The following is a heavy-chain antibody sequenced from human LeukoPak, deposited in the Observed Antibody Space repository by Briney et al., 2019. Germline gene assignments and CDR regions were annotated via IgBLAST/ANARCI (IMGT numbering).Heavy chain of an antibody. CDR2: ISAYNGKT. CDR1: GYTFATYG. J-gene: IGHJ5*02. CDR3: ARDGTYGDSISWSYGADP. V-gene: IGHV1-18*01. D-gene: IGHD6-13*01. Sequence: ASVKVSCKASGYTFATYGISWVRQAPGQGLEWMGWISAYNGKTYYAQKLQGRVTMTTDTSTSTAYMELRSLRSDDTAIYYCARDGTYGDSISWSYGADPWGQGTLVTVSS.